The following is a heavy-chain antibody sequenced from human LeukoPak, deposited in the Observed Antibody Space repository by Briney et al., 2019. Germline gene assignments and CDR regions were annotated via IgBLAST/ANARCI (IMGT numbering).Heavy chain of an antibody. CDR3: AKDPYGTRYFDY. J-gene: IGHJ4*02. CDR1: GFTFSSHA. V-gene: IGHV3-23*01. CDR2: LSGSGYNT. Sequence: GGSLRLSCAASGFTFSSHALSWVRQAPGKGLEWVSSLSGSGYNTYYAAVVKGRFTISRDNSKNTVYLQMTSLRAEDTAVYYGAKDPYGTRYFDYWGQGTLVTVSS. D-gene: IGHD2-2*01.